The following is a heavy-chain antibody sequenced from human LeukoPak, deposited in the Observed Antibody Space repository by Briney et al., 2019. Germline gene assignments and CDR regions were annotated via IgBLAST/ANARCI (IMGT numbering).Heavy chain of an antibody. V-gene: IGHV4-4*02. CDR1: GGYISSGNW. CDR2: IYHNGTL. J-gene: IGHJ6*02. D-gene: IGHD2-2*02. Sequence: SETLSLTCTVSGGYISSGNWWTWVRQSPGKGLEWIGEIYHNGTLNYNPSLKSRVTISADSFKNHFSLKLTSVTAADTAVYYCATAPILRGEGGEHYKYGMDVWGQGTTVIVSS. CDR3: ATAPILRGEGGEHYKYGMDV.